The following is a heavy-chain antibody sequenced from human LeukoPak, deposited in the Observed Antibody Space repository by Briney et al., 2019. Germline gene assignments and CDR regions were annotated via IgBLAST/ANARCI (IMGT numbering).Heavy chain of an antibody. CDR1: GFTFSNYM. CDR2: IKSDGITI. J-gene: IGHJ4*02. CDR3: ARGAGYNYPYYFDY. D-gene: IGHD5-24*01. Sequence: PGGSLRLSCAASGFTFSNYMMHWVRQAPGKGLVWVSRIKSDGITITYADSVKGRFTISRDNSKNTLYLQMNSLRAEDTAVYYCARGAGYNYPYYFDYWGQGTLVTVSS. V-gene: IGHV3-74*01.